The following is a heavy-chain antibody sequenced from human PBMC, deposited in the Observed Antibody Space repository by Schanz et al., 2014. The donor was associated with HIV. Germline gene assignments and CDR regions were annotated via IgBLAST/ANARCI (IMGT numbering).Heavy chain of an antibody. CDR1: GGTFSSFA. V-gene: IGHV1-46*01. CDR3: ARGAAEMATMTPWRY. D-gene: IGHD5-12*01. CDR2: INPYDGST. Sequence: QVRLVQSGAEVKESGSSVKVSCTASGGTFSSFAITWVRQAPGQGLEWMGLINPYDGSTSNAQKFQGRVTMTRDTSTSTVYMQLSSLTSDDTAVYYCARGAAEMATMTPWRYWGQGTLVTVSS. J-gene: IGHJ4*02.